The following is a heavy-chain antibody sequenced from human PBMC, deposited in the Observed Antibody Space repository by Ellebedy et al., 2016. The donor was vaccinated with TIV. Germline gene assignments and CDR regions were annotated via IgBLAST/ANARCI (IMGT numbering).Heavy chain of an antibody. CDR1: GFTFSAYW. J-gene: IGHJ4*02. V-gene: IGHV3-7*01. D-gene: IGHD2-21*02. Sequence: GGSLRLXXAASGFTFSAYWMHWVRQAPGKGLEWVANIKQDESEKYYVDSVKGRFTISRDNAKNSLYLQMNSLRAEDTAVYYCARALGGGHCYWGQGTLVTVSS. CDR3: ARALGGGHCY. CDR2: IKQDESEK.